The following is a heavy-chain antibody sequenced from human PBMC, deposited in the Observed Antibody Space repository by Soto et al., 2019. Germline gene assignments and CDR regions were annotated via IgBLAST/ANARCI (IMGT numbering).Heavy chain of an antibody. J-gene: IGHJ5*02. CDR3: AREYRFDWSPGLGWFDP. D-gene: IGHD3-9*01. Sequence: QVQLVQSGAEVKKPGASVKVSCKASGYTFTSYAMHWVRQAPGQRLEWMGWINAGNGNTKYSQKFQGRVTITRDTSASTAYMELSSLRSEDTAVYYCAREYRFDWSPGLGWFDPWGQGTLVTVSS. CDR2: INAGNGNT. V-gene: IGHV1-3*01. CDR1: GYTFTSYA.